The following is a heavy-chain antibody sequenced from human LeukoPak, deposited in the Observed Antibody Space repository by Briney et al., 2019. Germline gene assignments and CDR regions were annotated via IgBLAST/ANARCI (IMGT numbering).Heavy chain of an antibody. CDR3: AKGGYSYGYGIFDY. CDR1: GGSISSGGYS. V-gene: IGHV4-31*03. CDR2: IYYSGST. J-gene: IGHJ4*02. D-gene: IGHD5-18*01. Sequence: PSETLSLTCTVSGGSISSGGYSWSWIRQLPGKGLEWIGYIYYSGSTYYNPSLKSRVTISVDTSKNQFSLKLRSVTAADTAVYYCAKGGYSYGYGIFDYWGQGTPGHRLL.